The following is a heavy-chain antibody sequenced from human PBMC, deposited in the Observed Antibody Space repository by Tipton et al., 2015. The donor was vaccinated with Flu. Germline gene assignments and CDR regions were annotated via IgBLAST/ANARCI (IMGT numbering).Heavy chain of an antibody. J-gene: IGHJ4*02. D-gene: IGHD6-19*01. Sequence: TLSLTCTVSRGSIDNHFWTWIRQPPGMGLEWIGYIRYSGRTEYNPSLKSRVTISVDRSQNQFSLKLNFVTAADTAVYYCARLPDISGWPLDSWGQGSLVTVSS. V-gene: IGHV4-59*11. CDR3: ARLPDISGWPLDS. CDR2: IRYSGRT. CDR1: RGSIDNHF.